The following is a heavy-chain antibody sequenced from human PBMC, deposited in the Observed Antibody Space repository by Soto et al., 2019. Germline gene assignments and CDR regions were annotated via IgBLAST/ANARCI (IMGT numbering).Heavy chain of an antibody. J-gene: IGHJ6*02. CDR1: VADINSGGFT. V-gene: IGHV4-31*03. CDR3: ARDGAGGMEV. Sequence: SETLSLTCSVSVADINSGGFTLTWIRQHAGKGLEWIGYISHSGSTYYNPSLKSRVSISVDTSKNQFSLKMTSVTAADAAVYYCARDGAGGMEVWGQGTTVTVSS. D-gene: IGHD3-10*01. CDR2: ISHSGST.